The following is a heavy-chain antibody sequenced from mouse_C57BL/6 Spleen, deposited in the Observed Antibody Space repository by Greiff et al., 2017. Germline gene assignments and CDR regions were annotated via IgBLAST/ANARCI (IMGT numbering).Heavy chain of an antibody. CDR3: ARAYYYGSSWFAY. Sequence: EVKVVESGPELVKPGASVKISCKASGYSFTGYYMNWVKQSPEKSLEWIGEINPSTGGTTYNQKFKAKATLTVDKSSSTAYMQLKSLTSEDSAVYYCARAYYYGSSWFAYWGQGTLVTVSA. D-gene: IGHD1-1*01. CDR1: GYSFTGYY. CDR2: INPSTGGT. J-gene: IGHJ3*01. V-gene: IGHV1-42*01.